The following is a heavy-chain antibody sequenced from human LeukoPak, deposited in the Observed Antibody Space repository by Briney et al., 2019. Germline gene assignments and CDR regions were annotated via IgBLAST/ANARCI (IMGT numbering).Heavy chain of an antibody. Sequence: ASVKVSCKASGYTFTGYYMHWVRQAPGQGLEWMGWINPNSGVTNYAQKFQGKVTVTRDTSITTAYMELSRLRSDDTAMYYCARGRTWNFNWFDSWGQGTLVTVSS. V-gene: IGHV1-2*02. CDR3: ARGRTWNFNWFDS. CDR1: GYTFTGYY. J-gene: IGHJ5*01. CDR2: INPNSGVT. D-gene: IGHD1-1*01.